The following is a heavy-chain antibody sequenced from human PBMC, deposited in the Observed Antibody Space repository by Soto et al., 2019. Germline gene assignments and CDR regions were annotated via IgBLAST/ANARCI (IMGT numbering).Heavy chain of an antibody. J-gene: IGHJ6*03. V-gene: IGHV1-69*02. D-gene: IGHD2-21*02. Sequence: SVKVSCKASGGTFSSYTISWVRQAPGQGLEWMGRIIPILGIANYAQKFQGRVTITADKSTSTAYMELSSLRSEDTAVYYCASEVTKSYYYYYMDVWGKGTTVTVSS. CDR1: GGTFSSYT. CDR2: IIPILGIA. CDR3: ASEVTKSYYYYYMDV.